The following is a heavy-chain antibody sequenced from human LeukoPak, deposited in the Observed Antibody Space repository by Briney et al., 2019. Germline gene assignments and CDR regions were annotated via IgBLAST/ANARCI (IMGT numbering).Heavy chain of an antibody. V-gene: IGHV3-15*01. CDR1: GPRPANAS. Sequence: GGSLRLSCAASGPRPANASISWVRPVPREGLGWHGPIRAKVDGGTVDYAEPVKGRFTISRDESENTLYLHLTSLKIEDAAVYYCTTLGGDNWFDWYFDLWGRGTLVTVSS. CDR2: IRAKVDGGTV. J-gene: IGHJ2*01. D-gene: IGHD1-1*01. CDR3: TTLGGDNWFDWYFDL.